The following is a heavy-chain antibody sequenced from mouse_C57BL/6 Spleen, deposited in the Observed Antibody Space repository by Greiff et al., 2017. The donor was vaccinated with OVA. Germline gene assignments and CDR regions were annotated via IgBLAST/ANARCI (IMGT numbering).Heavy chain of an antibody. D-gene: IGHD5-1*01. V-gene: IGHV1-78*01. J-gene: IGHJ2*01. CDR3: AIEEYLGHYFDY. Sequence: VKLQQSDAELVKPGASVKISCKVSGYTFTDHTIHWMKQRPEQGLEWIGYIYPRDGSTKYNEKFKGKGTLTADKSSTTAYMQLNILTSEDSAVYFCAIEEYLGHYFDYWGQGTTLTVSS. CDR2: IYPRDGST. CDR1: GYTFTDHT.